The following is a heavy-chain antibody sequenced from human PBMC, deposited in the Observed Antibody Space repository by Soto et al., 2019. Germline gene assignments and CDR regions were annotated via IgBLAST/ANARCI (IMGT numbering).Heavy chain of an antibody. Sequence: SETLSLTCTVPGGSISSYYWSWIRQPPGKGLEWIGYIYYSGSTNYNPSLKSRVTISVDTSKNQFSLKLSSVTAADTAVYYRARGRYCSGGSCYSDWFDPWGQGTLVTVSS. CDR3: ARGRYCSGGSCYSDWFDP. J-gene: IGHJ5*02. CDR2: IYYSGST. CDR1: GGSISSYY. V-gene: IGHV4-59*01. D-gene: IGHD2-15*01.